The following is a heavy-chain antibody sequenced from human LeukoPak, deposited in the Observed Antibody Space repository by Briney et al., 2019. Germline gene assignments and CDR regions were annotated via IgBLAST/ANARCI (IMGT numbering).Heavy chain of an antibody. CDR1: GGFISSGYYY. Sequence: SETLSLTCSVSGGFISSGYYYWSWLRQPAGKGLEWIVRIYTGGSTNNNPSRKSRVTKTMKTEKNQFSLKLTSVTAADTAVYYCARTSTLTTAFDIWGQGTLVTVSS. D-gene: IGHD4-11*01. CDR3: ARTSTLTTAFDI. J-gene: IGHJ5*02. CDR2: IYTGGST. V-gene: IGHV4-61*02.